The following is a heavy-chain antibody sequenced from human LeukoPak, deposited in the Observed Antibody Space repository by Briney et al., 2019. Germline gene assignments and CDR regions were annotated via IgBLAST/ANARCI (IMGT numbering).Heavy chain of an antibody. CDR3: ARGRRITMIVVVTLNWFDP. D-gene: IGHD3-22*01. Sequence: SETLSLTCAVYGGSFSGYYWSWIRQPPGKGLEWIGEINHSGSTNYNPSLKSRVTIPVDTSKNQFSLKLSSVTAADTAVYYCARGRRITMIVVVTLNWFDPWGQGTLVTVSS. CDR2: INHSGST. V-gene: IGHV4-34*01. J-gene: IGHJ5*02. CDR1: GGSFSGYY.